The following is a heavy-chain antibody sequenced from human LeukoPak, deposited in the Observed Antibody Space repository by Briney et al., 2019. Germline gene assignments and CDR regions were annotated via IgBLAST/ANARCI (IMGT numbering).Heavy chain of an antibody. V-gene: IGHV3-7*04. CDR1: GFTFNKYW. D-gene: IGHD5-18*01. Sequence: GGSLRLSCVDSGFTFNKYWMSWVRQAPGKGLEWVANIDQDGSQKYYVDSVKGRFTISRDNAKSSVFLQMNSLRAEDTALYYCARGDVDIAMDFGYRGQGTLVTVSS. CDR2: IDQDGSQK. J-gene: IGHJ4*02. CDR3: ARGDVDIAMDFGY.